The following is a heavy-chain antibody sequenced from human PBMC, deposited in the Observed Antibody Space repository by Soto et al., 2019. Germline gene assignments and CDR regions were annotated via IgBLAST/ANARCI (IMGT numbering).Heavy chain of an antibody. CDR3: ASLLPHATFGGVIVDFDY. J-gene: IGHJ4*02. CDR2: IIPILGIA. Sequence: GASVKVSCKASGGTFSSYTISWVRQAPGQGLEWMGRIIPILGIANYAQKFQGRVTITADKSTSTAYMELSSLRSEDTAVYYCASLLPHATFGGVIVDFDYWGQGTLVTVAS. CDR1: GGTFSSYT. V-gene: IGHV1-69*02. D-gene: IGHD3-16*02.